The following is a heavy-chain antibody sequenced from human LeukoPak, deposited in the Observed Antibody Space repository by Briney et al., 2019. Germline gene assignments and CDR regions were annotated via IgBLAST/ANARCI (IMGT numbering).Heavy chain of an antibody. CDR3: AKAHFRHDY. V-gene: IGHV3-23*01. CDR2: VSGSGATT. CDR1: GFTFSSFA. Sequence: GGSLRLSCAASGFTFSSFAMSWVRQAPGKGLEWVSVVSGSGATTYYADSVKGRFTISRVNSKNTLYLQMNSLRADDTAVYYCAKAHFRHDYWGQGTLVTVSS. J-gene: IGHJ4*02. D-gene: IGHD2/OR15-2a*01.